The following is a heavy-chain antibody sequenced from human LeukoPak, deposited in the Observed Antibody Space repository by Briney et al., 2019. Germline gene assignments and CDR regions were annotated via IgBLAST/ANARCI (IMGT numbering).Heavy chain of an antibody. D-gene: IGHD3-22*01. V-gene: IGHV4-59*01. CDR3: ARVLLSSGYST. CDR2: VYYSGIT. J-gene: IGHJ5*02. CDR1: GASISGYY. Sequence: SETLSLTCSVSGASISGYYNNWIRQPPGKGLEWIGYVYYSGITNFNPSLKSRVTMSVDTSKNQFSLNMRSVTAADTAVYYCARVLLSSGYSTWGQGTLVTVSS.